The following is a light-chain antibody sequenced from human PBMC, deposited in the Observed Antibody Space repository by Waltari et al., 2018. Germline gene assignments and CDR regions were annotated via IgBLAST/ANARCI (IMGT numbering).Light chain of an antibody. Sequence: EIVLTQSPATLSLSPGERATLSCRASQSVSSYLAWYQQKPGQAPRLLIYDASNRATGIPARFSGSGSGTDFTLTISSLEPEDFAVYYCQQRSNLPPPTFGGGTKVEIK. CDR1: QSVSSY. CDR2: DAS. CDR3: QQRSNLPPPT. V-gene: IGKV3-11*01. J-gene: IGKJ4*01.